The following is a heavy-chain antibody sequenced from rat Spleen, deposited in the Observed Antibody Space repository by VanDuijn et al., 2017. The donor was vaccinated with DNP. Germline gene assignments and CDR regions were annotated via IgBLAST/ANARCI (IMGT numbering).Heavy chain of an antibody. D-gene: IGHD1-4*01. CDR2: ISTRGGST. CDR3: TTDRAGITLFDY. Sequence: EVQLVESGGGLVQPGRSLKLSCAASGFTFSNYGMAWVRQAPKKGLEWVATISTRGGSTYYRDSVKGRFTISRDNANSTLYLQMDIRRSEDTATYYCTTDRAGITLFDYWGQGVMVTVSS. V-gene: IGHV5-27*01. J-gene: IGHJ2*01. CDR1: GFTFSNYG.